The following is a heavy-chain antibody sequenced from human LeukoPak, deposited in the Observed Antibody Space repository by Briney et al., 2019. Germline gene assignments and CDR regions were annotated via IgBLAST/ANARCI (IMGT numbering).Heavy chain of an antibody. D-gene: IGHD3-22*01. J-gene: IGHJ4*02. CDR2: IIPIFGTA. V-gene: IGHV1-69*13. CDR3: AREANDSSGYYLDY. CDR1: GGTFSSYA. Sequence: ASVKVSCKASGGTFSSYAISWVRQAPGQGLEWMGGIIPIFGTANYAQKFQGRVTTTADESTSTAYMELSSLRSEDTAVYYCAREANDSSGYYLDYWGQGTLVTVSS.